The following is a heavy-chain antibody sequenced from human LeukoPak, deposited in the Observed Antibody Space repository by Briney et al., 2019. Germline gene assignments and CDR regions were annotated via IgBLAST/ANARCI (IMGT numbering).Heavy chain of an antibody. J-gene: IGHJ4*02. CDR1: GFTFSSYS. CDR3: ARDRGGYDSDY. Sequence: GGSLRLSCAASGFTFSSYSVNSVRHAPGKGLEWVSSISTSSSYIYYADSVKGRFTISRDNAKNSLYLLMNSLRAEDTAVYYCARDRGGYDSDYWGQGTLVTVSS. D-gene: IGHD5-12*01. V-gene: IGHV3-21*01. CDR2: ISTSSSYI.